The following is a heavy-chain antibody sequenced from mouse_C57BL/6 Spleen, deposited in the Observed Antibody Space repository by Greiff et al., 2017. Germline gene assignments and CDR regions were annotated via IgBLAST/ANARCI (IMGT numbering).Heavy chain of an antibody. V-gene: IGHV1-72*01. Sequence: GRGLEWIGRIDPNSGGTKYNEKFKSKATLTVDKPSSTAYMQLSSLTSEDSAVYYCARFYYDYDSYFDYWGQGTTLTVSS. D-gene: IGHD2-4*01. CDR3: ARFYYDYDSYFDY. CDR2: IDPNSGGT. J-gene: IGHJ2*01.